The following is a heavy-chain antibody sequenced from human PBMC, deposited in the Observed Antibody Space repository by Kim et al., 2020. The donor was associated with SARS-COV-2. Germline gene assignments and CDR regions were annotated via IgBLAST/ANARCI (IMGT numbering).Heavy chain of an antibody. V-gene: IGHV4-39*01. J-gene: IGHJ6*02. D-gene: IGHD3-10*01. CDR3: ARLYYYGSGYGMDV. Sequence: NPSLKMRVTLSVDTSKNQFSLKLSSVTAADTAVYYCARLYYYGSGYGMDVWGQGTTVTVSS.